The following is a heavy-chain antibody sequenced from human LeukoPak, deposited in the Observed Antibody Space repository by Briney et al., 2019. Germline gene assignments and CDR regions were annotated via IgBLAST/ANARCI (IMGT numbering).Heavy chain of an antibody. CDR1: GYGFTSNW. Sequence: GESLKISCKGSGYGFTSNWIGWVRQMPGKGLEWMGIIYPGDSDTRYRPSFQGQVTISADKSINTAYLQWSSLRASDTAMYYCARHVGEYSRSPFDCWGQGTLVTVSS. V-gene: IGHV5-51*01. CDR3: ARHVGEYSRSPFDC. CDR2: IYPGDSDT. D-gene: IGHD6-6*01. J-gene: IGHJ4*02.